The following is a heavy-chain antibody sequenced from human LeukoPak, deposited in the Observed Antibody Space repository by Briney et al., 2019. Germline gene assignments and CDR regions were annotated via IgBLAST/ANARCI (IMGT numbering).Heavy chain of an antibody. CDR2: IITSGGST. CDR3: AKASDSSGYYYLFDY. V-gene: IGHV3-23*01. CDR1: GFTFSSYA. D-gene: IGHD3-22*01. J-gene: IGHJ4*02. Sequence: GGSLRLSCAASGFTFSSYAMSWVRQAPGKGLEWFSAIITSGGSTYYADSVKGRYTISRDNSKNTLYLQMNSLRAEDTAVYYCAKASDSSGYYYLFDYWGQGTLVTVSS.